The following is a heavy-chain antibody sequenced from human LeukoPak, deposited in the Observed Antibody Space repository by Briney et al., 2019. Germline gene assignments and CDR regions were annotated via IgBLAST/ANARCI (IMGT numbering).Heavy chain of an antibody. CDR1: GFTFSSYS. J-gene: IGHJ3*02. CDR3: ARDLSGSYGRLEDAFDI. D-gene: IGHD1-26*01. CDR2: ISSSSSYM. Sequence: PGGSLRLSCAASGFTFSSYSMNWVRQAPGKGLEWVSSISSSSSYMFYADSVKGRFTISRDNAKNSLYLQMNSLRAEDTAVYYCARDLSGSYGRLEDAFDIWGQGTMVTVSS. V-gene: IGHV3-21*01.